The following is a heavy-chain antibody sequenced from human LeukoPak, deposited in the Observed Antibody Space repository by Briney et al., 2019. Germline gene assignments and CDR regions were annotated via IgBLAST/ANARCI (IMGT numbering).Heavy chain of an antibody. V-gene: IGHV4-59*01. Sequence: PSETMSLTCAVYGGSFSGYYWSWIRQPPGKGLEWIGNIYYNGSTNYNPSLKSRVSMSLDTSKNQFSLKLSSVTAADTAVYYCARSLLNDYPFDYWGQGTLVTVSS. CDR2: IYYNGST. D-gene: IGHD4-11*01. CDR1: GGSFSGYY. J-gene: IGHJ4*02. CDR3: ARSLLNDYPFDY.